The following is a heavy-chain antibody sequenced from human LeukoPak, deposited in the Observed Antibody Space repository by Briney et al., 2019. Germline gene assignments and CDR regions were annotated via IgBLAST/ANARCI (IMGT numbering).Heavy chain of an antibody. Sequence: ASVKVSCKASGYTFTDYFMHWVRQAPGQGLEWMGWINPNSGGTHYAQKFQGRVTMTEDTSTDTAYMELSSLRSEDTAVYYCATDFIRSNYDSSGYYYGPPRYWGQGTLVTVSS. CDR2: INPNSGGT. J-gene: IGHJ4*02. CDR3: ATDFIRSNYDSSGYYYGPPRY. D-gene: IGHD3-22*01. V-gene: IGHV1-2*02. CDR1: GYTFTDYF.